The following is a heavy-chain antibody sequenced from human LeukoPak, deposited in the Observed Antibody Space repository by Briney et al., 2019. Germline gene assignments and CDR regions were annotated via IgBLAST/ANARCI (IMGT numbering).Heavy chain of an antibody. CDR3: ARVGRKRYCSSTSCYLVPFDP. V-gene: IGHV1-8*01. D-gene: IGHD2-2*01. Sequence: ASVTVSCTASGYTFTSYDINWVRQAPGQGLEWMGWMNPNSGNTGYAQKFQGRVTMTRNTSISTAYMELSSLRSEDTAVYYCARVGRKRYCSSTSCYLVPFDPWGQGTLVTVSS. CDR2: MNPNSGNT. J-gene: IGHJ5*02. CDR1: GYTFTSYD.